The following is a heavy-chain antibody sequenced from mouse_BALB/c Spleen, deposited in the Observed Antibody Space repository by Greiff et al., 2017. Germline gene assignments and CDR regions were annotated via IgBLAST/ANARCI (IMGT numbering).Heavy chain of an antibody. V-gene: IGHV1S137*01. CDR1: GYTFTDYA. D-gene: IGHD1-1*01. Sequence: QVQLQQSGAELVRPGVSVKISCKGSGYTFTDYAMHWVKQSHAKSLEWIGVISTYYGDASYNQKFKGKATMTVDKSSSTAYMELARLTSEDSAIYYCARNYDGSSYWYFDVWGAGTTVTVSS. CDR2: ISTYYGDA. CDR3: ARNYDGSSYWYFDV. J-gene: IGHJ1*01.